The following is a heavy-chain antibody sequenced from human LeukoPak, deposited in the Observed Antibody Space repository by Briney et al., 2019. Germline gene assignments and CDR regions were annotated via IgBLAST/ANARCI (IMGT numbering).Heavy chain of an antibody. Sequence: SETLSLTCTVSGGSIGSSSYYWGWIRQPPGKGLEWIGSIYYSGSTYYNPSLKSRVTISVDTSKNQFSLKLSSVTAADTAMYYCARQIYSSQPFDCWGQGTLVTVSS. D-gene: IGHD6-13*01. CDR3: ARQIYSSQPFDC. J-gene: IGHJ4*02. V-gene: IGHV4-39*07. CDR1: GGSIGSSSYY. CDR2: IYYSGST.